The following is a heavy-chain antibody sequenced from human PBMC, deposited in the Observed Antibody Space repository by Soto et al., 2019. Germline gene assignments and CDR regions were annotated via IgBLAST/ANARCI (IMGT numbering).Heavy chain of an antibody. D-gene: IGHD6-13*01. V-gene: IGHV4-31*03. CDR1: GGSISSGGYY. Sequence: QVQLQESGPGLVKPSQTLSLTCTVSGGSISSGGYYWSWIRQHPGKGLEWIGYIDYSGTTYYTPSPKSRVTIXVXAAXTQLSLMLSSVPAADTAVYSCAGSFGVAAAGPFDYWGQGTLVTVSS. CDR2: IDYSGTT. J-gene: IGHJ4*02. CDR3: AGSFGVAAAGPFDY.